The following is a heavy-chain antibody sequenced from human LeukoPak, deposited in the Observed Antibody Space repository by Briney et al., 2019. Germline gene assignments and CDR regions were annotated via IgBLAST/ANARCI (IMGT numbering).Heavy chain of an antibody. Sequence: SETLSLTRTVSGGSISSYYWSWIRQPPGKGLEWIGYIYYSGSTNYNPSLKSRVTISVDTSKNQFSLKLSSVTAADTAVYYCASRGYFDWSFDYWGQGILVTVSS. CDR1: GGSISSYY. J-gene: IGHJ4*02. V-gene: IGHV4-59*08. CDR2: IYYSGST. CDR3: ASRGYFDWSFDY. D-gene: IGHD3-9*01.